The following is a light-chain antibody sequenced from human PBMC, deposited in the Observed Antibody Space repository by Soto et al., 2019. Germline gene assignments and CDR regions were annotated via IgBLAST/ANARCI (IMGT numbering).Light chain of an antibody. CDR1: QSISSY. CDR2: AAS. J-gene: IGKJ2*01. V-gene: IGKV1-39*01. CDR3: QQSYSTPYT. Sequence: DIQMTQSPSSLSASVGDRVTITCRASQSISSYLNWYQQKPGKAPILLIYAASSLQSGVPSRFSGSGSGTDFTLTISSLQPEDFATYYCQQSYSTPYTFGQGTELEIK.